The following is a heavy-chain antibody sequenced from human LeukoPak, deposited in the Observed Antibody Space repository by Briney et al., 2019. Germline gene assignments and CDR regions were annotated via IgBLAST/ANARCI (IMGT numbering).Heavy chain of an antibody. D-gene: IGHD5-18*01. CDR1: GFTFDDYG. J-gene: IGHJ4*02. CDR2: INWNGGST. V-gene: IGHV3-20*04. CDR3: ARDLYSYGFSLGPIDY. Sequence: PGGSLRLSCAASGFTFDDYGMSWVRQAPGKGLEWVSGINWNGGSTGYADPVKGRFTISRDNAKNSLYLQMNSLRAEDTALYYCARDLYSYGFSLGPIDYWGQGTLVTVSS.